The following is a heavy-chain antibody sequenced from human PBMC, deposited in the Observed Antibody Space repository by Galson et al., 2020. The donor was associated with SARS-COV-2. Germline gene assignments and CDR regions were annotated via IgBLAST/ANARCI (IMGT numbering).Heavy chain of an antibody. D-gene: IGHD5-12*01. CDR1: GDTFSSYA. J-gene: IGHJ4*02. V-gene: IGHV1-69*10. Sequence: SVKVSCKASGDTFSSYAISWVRQAPGQGLEWMGGIIPILGIANCAQKFQGRVTITADKSTSTAYMELSSLRSEDTAVYYCARDRWYSGYDQTSGYYFDYWGQGTLVTVSS. CDR3: ARDRWYSGYDQTSGYYFDY. CDR2: IIPILGIA.